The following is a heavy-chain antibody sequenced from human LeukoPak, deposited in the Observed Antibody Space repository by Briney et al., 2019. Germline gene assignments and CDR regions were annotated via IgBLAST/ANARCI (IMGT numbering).Heavy chain of an antibody. D-gene: IGHD3-22*01. Sequence: PSETLSLTCIVSGGSISNGSYYWSWIRQPPGKGLEWIGYIYYSGSTNYNPSLKSRVTISVDTSKNQFSLKLSSVTAADTAVYYCARDLEDYYDRSPGAFDIWGQGTMVTVSS. J-gene: IGHJ3*02. CDR1: GGSISNGSYY. CDR2: IYYSGST. V-gene: IGHV4-61*01. CDR3: ARDLEDYYDRSPGAFDI.